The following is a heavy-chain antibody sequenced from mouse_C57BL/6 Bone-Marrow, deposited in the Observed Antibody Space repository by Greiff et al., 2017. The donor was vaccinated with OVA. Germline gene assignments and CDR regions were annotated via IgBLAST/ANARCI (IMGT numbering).Heavy chain of an antibody. CDR3: ARRYYGRYFDV. J-gene: IGHJ1*03. V-gene: IGHV5-17*01. Sequence: EVKLVESGGGLVKPGGSLKLSCAASGFTFSDYGMHWVRQAPEKGLEWVAYISSGSSTIYYADTVKGRFTISRDNAKNTLFLQMTSLRSEDTAMYYCARRYYGRYFDVWGTGTTVTVSS. CDR2: ISSGSSTI. CDR1: GFTFSDYG. D-gene: IGHD1-1*01.